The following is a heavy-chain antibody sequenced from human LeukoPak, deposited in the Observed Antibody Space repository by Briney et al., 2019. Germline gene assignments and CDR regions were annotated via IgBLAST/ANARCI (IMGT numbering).Heavy chain of an antibody. J-gene: IGHJ4*02. D-gene: IGHD3-9*01. CDR1: GYTFTGYY. Sequence: GASVKVSCKASGYTFTGYYMHWVRQAPGQGLEWMGWINPNSGGTNYAQKFQGRVTMTRDTSISTAYMELSRLRSDDTAVYYCARLEANYDILTGSLSKDYWGQGTLVTVSS. V-gene: IGHV1-2*02. CDR3: ARLEANYDILTGSLSKDY. CDR2: INPNSGGT.